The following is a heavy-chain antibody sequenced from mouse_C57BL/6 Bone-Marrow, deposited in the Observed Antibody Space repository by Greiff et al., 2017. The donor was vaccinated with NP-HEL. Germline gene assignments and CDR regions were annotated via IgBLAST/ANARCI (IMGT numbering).Heavy chain of an antibody. Sequence: EVHLVESGGGLVQPGGSLSLSCAASGFTFTDYYMSWVRQPPGKALEWLGFIRNKANGYTTEYSASVKGRFTISRDNSQSILYLQMNALRAEDSATYYCARPRSRYYAMDYWGQGTSVTVSS. CDR2: IRNKANGYTT. J-gene: IGHJ4*01. CDR1: GFTFTDYY. V-gene: IGHV7-3*01. CDR3: ARPRSRYYAMDY.